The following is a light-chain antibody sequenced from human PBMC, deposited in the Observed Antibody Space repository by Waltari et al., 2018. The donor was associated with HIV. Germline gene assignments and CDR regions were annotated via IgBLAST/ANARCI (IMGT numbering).Light chain of an antibody. CDR1: ISNIGSNH. CDR2: RNN. V-gene: IGLV1-47*01. J-gene: IGLJ3*02. CDR3: AAWDDSLSGLV. Sequence: SVLTQPPSASGTPGQRATISCSGRISNIGSNHGYWYQQLPGTAPKLLIYRNNQRPSGVPDRFSGSKSGTSASLAISGLRSEDEADYYCAAWDDSLSGLVFGGGTKVTVL.